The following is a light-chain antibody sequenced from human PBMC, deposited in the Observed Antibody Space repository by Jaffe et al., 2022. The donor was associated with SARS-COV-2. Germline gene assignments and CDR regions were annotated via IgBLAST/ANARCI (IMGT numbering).Light chain of an antibody. CDR3: QQRTIWPPLWA. Sequence: EIVLTQSPATLSLSPGERATLSCRASQSVSSYLAWYQQKPGQAPRLLIYDASNRATGIPARFSASGSGTDFTLTISSLEPEDFAVYYCQQRTIWPPLWAFGQGTKVEIK. CDR1: QSVSSY. V-gene: IGKV3-11*01. CDR2: DAS. J-gene: IGKJ1*01.